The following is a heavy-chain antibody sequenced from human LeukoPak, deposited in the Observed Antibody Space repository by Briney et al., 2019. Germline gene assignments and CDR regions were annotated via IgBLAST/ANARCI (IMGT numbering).Heavy chain of an antibody. D-gene: IGHD4-11*01. CDR1: GDSVSSNSAA. Sequence: SQTLSLTCAISGDSVSSNSAAWNWIRQSPSRGLEWLGRTYYRSKWYNDYAVSVKGRITINPDTSKNQFSLQLNSVTPEDTAVYYCAREGPEITTYYYYYMDVWGKGTTVTVSS. CDR2: TYYRSKWYN. CDR3: AREGPEITTYYYYYMDV. J-gene: IGHJ6*03. V-gene: IGHV6-1*01.